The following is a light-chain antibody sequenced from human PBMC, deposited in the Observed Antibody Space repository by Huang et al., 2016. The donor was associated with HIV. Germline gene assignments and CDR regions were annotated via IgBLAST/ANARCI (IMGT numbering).Light chain of an antibody. Sequence: DTQMTQSPSTLSASVGDRVTITCRASQSISSWLAWYQQKPGKAPKLLIYKASSLESGVPSRFSGGGSGTEFTLTISSLQPDDFATYYCQQYNSYWTFGQGTKVEIK. CDR2: KAS. V-gene: IGKV1-5*03. CDR3: QQYNSYWT. CDR1: QSISSW. J-gene: IGKJ1*01.